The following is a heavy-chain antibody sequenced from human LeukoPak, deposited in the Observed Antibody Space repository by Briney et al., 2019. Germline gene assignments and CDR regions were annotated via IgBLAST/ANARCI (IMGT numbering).Heavy chain of an antibody. CDR3: ARDRYCSGGSCYFLDY. V-gene: IGHV1-46*01. D-gene: IGHD2-15*01. CDR2: INPSGGST. CDR1: GYTFTSYC. J-gene: IGHJ4*02. Sequence: ASVKVSCKASGYTFTSYCMHWVRQAPGQGLEWMGIINPSGGSTSYAQKFQGRVTMTRDTSTSTVYMELSSLRSEDTAVYYCARDRYCSGGSCYFLDYWGQGTLVTVSS.